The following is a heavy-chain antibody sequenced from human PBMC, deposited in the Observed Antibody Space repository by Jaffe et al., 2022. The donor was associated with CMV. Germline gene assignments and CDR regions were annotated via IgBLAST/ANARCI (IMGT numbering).Heavy chain of an antibody. J-gene: IGHJ4*02. D-gene: IGHD1-1*01. CDR1: GYTFIAYY. CDR3: ARDEGGRGIDY. CDR2: INPNTGAT. Sequence: QVQLVQSGAEVKKPGASVKVSCKTSGYTFIAYYIHWVRQAPGQGLEWMGWINPNTGATNYAQKFQGRVTMTRDMSITTAYMEVTRLTSDDTAVFFCARDEGGRGIDYWGQGTLVTVSS. V-gene: IGHV1-2*02.